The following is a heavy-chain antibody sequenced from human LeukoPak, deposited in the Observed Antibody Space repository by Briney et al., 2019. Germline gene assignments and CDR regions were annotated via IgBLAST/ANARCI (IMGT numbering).Heavy chain of an antibody. V-gene: IGHV1-69*06. CDR2: IIPIFGTT. CDR1: GGTFSTYA. CDR3: ATSIAADPNWFDP. J-gene: IGHJ5*02. D-gene: IGHD6-13*01. Sequence: GASVKVSCKASGGTFSTYAINWVRQAPGQGLEWMGRIIPIFGTTNYARKFQGRVTITADKPTSTAYMELSSLRSEDTAVYYCATSIAADPNWFDPWGQGTLVTVSS.